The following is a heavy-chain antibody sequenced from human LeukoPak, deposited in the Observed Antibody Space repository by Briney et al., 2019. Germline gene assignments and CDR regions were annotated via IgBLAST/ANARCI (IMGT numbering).Heavy chain of an antibody. CDR1: GFTFSSSW. D-gene: IGHD1-26*01. CDR3: ARDTVGVTDY. Sequence: QSGGSQRLSCAASGFTFSSSWMSWVRQAPGKGLEWVANIKPDGSEKYYVDSVKGRFTISRDNAMNSLYLQMNSLRAEDTALYYCARDTVGVTDYWGQGTLVTVSS. CDR2: IKPDGSEK. V-gene: IGHV3-7*01. J-gene: IGHJ4*02.